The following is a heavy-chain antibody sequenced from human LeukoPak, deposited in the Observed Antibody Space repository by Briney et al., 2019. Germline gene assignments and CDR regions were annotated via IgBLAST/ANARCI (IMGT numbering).Heavy chain of an antibody. D-gene: IGHD6-13*01. CDR3: ARGGSSSWYRGYFQH. CDR2: INHSGST. CDR1: GGSFSGYY. J-gene: IGHJ1*01. V-gene: IGHV4-34*01. Sequence: SETLSLTCAVYGGSFSGYYWSWIRQPPGKGLEWIGEINHSGSTNYNPSLKSRVTISVNTSKNQSSLKLSSVTAADTAVYYCARGGSSSWYRGYFQHWGQGTLVTVSS.